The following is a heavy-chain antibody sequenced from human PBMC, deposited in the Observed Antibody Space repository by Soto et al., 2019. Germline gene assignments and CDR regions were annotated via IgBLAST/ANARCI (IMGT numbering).Heavy chain of an antibody. CDR3: ARLTVTLDIVVLPTASFDY. CDR2: INPKRGGT. Sequence: GASVKVSCKASRYSFTGYYIHWVRQAPGQGLEWMGWINPKRGGTNYAQKLQGRFTMTRDTSISTAYMQLSRLRSDDTAVSYCARLTVTLDIVVLPTASFDYWGQGTLVTVSS. V-gene: IGHV1-2*02. D-gene: IGHD2-2*01. CDR1: RYSFTGYY. J-gene: IGHJ4*02.